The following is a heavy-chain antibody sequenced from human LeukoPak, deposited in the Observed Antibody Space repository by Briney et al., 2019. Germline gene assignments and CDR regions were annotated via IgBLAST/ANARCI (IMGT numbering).Heavy chain of an antibody. CDR2: IYTSGST. CDR3: ARAGVFAWFDP. D-gene: IGHD1-14*01. CDR1: GGSISSGSYY. Sequence: PSQTLSLTCTVSGGSISSGSYYWSWIRQPAGTGLEWIGRIYTSGSTNYNPSLKSRITISVDTSKNQFSLKLSSVTAADTAVYYCARAGVFAWFDPWGQGTLVTVSS. V-gene: IGHV4-61*02. J-gene: IGHJ5*02.